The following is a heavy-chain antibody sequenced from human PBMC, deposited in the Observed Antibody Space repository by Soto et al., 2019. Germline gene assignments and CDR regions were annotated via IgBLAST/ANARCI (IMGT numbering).Heavy chain of an antibody. CDR1: GYTFTXXX. J-gene: IGHJ4*02. CDR3: XXXXXXXXXXXXDY. CDR2: ISAYNGNT. V-gene: IGHV1-18*01. Sequence: QVQLVQSGAEVKKPGASVKVSCKASGYTFTXXXXXXXXXXXXXXXXWMGWISAYNGNTNYAQKLQGRVTMTTDTXXXXXXXXXXXXXXXXXXXXXXXXXXXXXXXXXXDYWGQGTLVTVSS.